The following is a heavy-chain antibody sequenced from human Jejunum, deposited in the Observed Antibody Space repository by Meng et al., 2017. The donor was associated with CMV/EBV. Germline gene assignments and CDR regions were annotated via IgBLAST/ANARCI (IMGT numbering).Heavy chain of an antibody. J-gene: IGHJ6*02. CDR3: VKGYGMDV. Sequence: SCAAFGFTFSNNLMGRLRQAPGKGMVWVSSFGGSGGGTFYADSVKGRFTSSRDNSRNTLYLQRNSLRAEDTAVYYCVKGYGMDVWGQGTTVTVSS. CDR1: GFTFSNNL. V-gene: IGHV3-23*01. CDR2: FGGSGGGT.